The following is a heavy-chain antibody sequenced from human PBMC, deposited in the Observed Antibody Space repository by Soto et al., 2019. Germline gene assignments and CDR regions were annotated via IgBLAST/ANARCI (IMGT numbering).Heavy chain of an antibody. CDR1: GFSFSTFE. J-gene: IGHJ5*01. CDR2: ISDDGSRT. D-gene: IGHD3-16*01. CDR3: VKGGWLDF. V-gene: IGHV3-23*01. Sequence: EVQLLESGGGLVQPGGSLRLSCAASGFSFSTFEMSWVRQPPGRGLEWVSFISDDGSRTYYADAVKGRFTISRDNSKHTLYLQMNSLTAEDTAVYACVKGGWLDFWGQGTLVTVSS.